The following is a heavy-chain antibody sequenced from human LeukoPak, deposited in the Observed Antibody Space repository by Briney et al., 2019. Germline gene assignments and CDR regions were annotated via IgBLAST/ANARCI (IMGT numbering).Heavy chain of an antibody. J-gene: IGHJ4*02. Sequence: GGSLRLSCVASGFTFSTYSMNWVSQAPGKGLEWVSSISSSSTYIYYADSVKGRFTISRDNAKNSVYLQMNSLRAEDTAVYYCARQRDYYDSSGYYIDYWGQGTQVTVSS. CDR2: ISSSSTYI. CDR1: GFTFSTYS. D-gene: IGHD3-22*01. V-gene: IGHV3-21*06. CDR3: ARQRDYYDSSGYYIDY.